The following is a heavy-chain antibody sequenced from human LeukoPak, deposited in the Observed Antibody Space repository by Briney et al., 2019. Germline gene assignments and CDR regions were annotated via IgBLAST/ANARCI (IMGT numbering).Heavy chain of an antibody. CDR1: GFTFSSYA. J-gene: IGHJ4*02. V-gene: IGHV3-30*14. CDR3: ARAKPKNMVRGLIMRRESRYYFDY. CDR2: ISYDGSNK. Sequence: GRSMRLSCAASGFTFSSYAMHWVRQAPGKGLEWVALISYDGSNKYYADSVKGRFTISRDNSKSTLYIQMNSLRAEDTAVYYCARAKPKNMVRGLIMRRESRYYFDYWGQGTLVTVSS. D-gene: IGHD3-10*01.